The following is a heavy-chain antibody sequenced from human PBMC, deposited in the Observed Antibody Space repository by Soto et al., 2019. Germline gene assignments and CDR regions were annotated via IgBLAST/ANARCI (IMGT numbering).Heavy chain of an antibody. V-gene: IGHV1-69*13. Sequence: ASVKVSCKASGGTFSSYAISWVRQAPGQGLEWMGGIIPIFGTANYTQKFQGRVTITADESTSTAYMELSSLRSEDTAVYYCARVSAAPYYYYGMDVWGQGTTVTVSS. CDR2: IIPIFGTA. CDR1: GGTFSSYA. J-gene: IGHJ6*02. CDR3: ARVSAAPYYYYGMDV. D-gene: IGHD2-2*01.